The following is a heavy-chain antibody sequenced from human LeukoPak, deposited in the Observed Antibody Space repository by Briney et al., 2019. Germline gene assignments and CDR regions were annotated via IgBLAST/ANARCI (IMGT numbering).Heavy chain of an antibody. V-gene: IGHV3-33*01. CDR2: IYYDGSNK. CDR1: GFTFSSHG. D-gene: IGHD6-13*01. CDR3: ARGIAAAGSHQWGFYYYYYGMDV. J-gene: IGHJ6*02. Sequence: GGSLRLSCAASGFTFSSHGMHWVRQAPGKGLEWVAVIYYDGSNKYYADSVKGRFTISRDNSNNTLYLQMNSLRAEDTAVYYCARGIAAAGSHQWGFYYYYYGMDVWGQGTTVTVSS.